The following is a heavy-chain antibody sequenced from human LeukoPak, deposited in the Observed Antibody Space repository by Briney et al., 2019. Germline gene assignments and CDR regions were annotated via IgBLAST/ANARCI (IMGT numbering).Heavy chain of an antibody. CDR2: ISYDGTTK. J-gene: IGHJ4*02. V-gene: IGHV3-30-3*01. D-gene: IGHD5-12*01. CDR1: GFTFDNFA. CDR3: ARGPLSGYEDY. Sequence: GGSLRLSCPASGFTFDNFALHWVRQAPGQGLEGVALISYDGTTKFYADSPKGRFTVSRDNSENTLYLEMNSLRRDDTAVYYCARGPLSGYEDYWGQGILVAVSS.